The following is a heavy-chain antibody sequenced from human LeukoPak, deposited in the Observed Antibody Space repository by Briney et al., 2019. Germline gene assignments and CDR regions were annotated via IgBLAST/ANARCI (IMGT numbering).Heavy chain of an antibody. Sequence: GGSLRLSCAASGFTFSSYATSWVRQAPGKGLEWVSAISGSGGSTYYADSVKGRFTISRDNSKNTLYLQMNSLRAEDTAVYYCAKGGDGYNSNYYYGMDVWGQGTTVTVSS. D-gene: IGHD5-24*01. CDR3: AKGGDGYNSNYYYGMDV. CDR1: GFTFSSYA. CDR2: ISGSGGST. V-gene: IGHV3-23*01. J-gene: IGHJ6*02.